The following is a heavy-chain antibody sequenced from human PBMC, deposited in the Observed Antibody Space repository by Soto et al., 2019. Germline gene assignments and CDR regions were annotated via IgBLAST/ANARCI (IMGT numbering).Heavy chain of an antibody. J-gene: IGHJ5*02. V-gene: IGHV3-7*01. CDR1: GFTFSTYW. Sequence: EVQLMESGGGLVQPGGSLRLSCAASGFTFSTYWMDWVRQTPGKGLEWVANINQDGSEKNYVDSVKGRFTIYRDNAKNSLYLQMSSLTAEDSALYYCSRSLDPWGQGTLVTVSS. CDR2: INQDGSEK. CDR3: SRSLDP.